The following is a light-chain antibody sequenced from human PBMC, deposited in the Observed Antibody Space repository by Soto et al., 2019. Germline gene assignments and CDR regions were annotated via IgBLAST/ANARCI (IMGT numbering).Light chain of an antibody. V-gene: IGLV2-14*01. CDR2: DVS. CDR1: SSDVGGYNY. J-gene: IGLJ2*01. CDR3: SSYTSSNHVV. Sequence: QSALTQPASVSGSPGQSITISCTGTSSDVGGYNYVSWYQQHPGKAPKLMIYDVSNRPSGVSNRFSGSKSGNTASLTISGRQAEDEADYYCSSYTSSNHVVFGGGTKVTVL.